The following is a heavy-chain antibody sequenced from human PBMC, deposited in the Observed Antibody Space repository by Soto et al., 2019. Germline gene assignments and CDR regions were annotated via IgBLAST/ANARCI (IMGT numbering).Heavy chain of an antibody. D-gene: IGHD4-4*01. Sequence: QVQLVQSGGEVKKPGASVKVSCKASGYTFTGYGVSWVRQAPGQGLEWMGWISAYNGNTDYAQKLQGRVTMTTDTSTSTAYMELTSLRSDDTPGYYLARDKSGAVTSPGDYWGQGTLVTVSS. CDR3: ARDKSGAVTSPGDY. J-gene: IGHJ4*02. CDR1: GYTFTGYG. CDR2: ISAYNGNT. V-gene: IGHV1-18*01.